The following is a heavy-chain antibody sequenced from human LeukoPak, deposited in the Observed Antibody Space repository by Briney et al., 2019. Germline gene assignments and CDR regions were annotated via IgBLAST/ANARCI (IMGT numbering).Heavy chain of an antibody. J-gene: IGHJ5*02. V-gene: IGHV4-34*01. CDR2: INHSGST. CDR1: GGSFSGYY. Sequence: PSETLSLTCAVYGGSFSGYYWSWIRQPPGKGLEWIGEINHSGSTNYNPSLKSRVTISVDTSKNQFSLKLSSVTAADTAVYYCARQKALTMVRGRFRFDPWGQGTLVTVSS. D-gene: IGHD3-10*01. CDR3: ARQKALTMVRGRFRFDP.